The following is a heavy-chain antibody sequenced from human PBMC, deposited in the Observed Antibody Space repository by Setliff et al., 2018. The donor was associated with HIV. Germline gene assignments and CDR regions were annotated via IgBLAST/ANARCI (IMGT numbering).Heavy chain of an antibody. J-gene: IGHJ5*02. V-gene: IGHV4-61*09. Sequence: SETRSLTCTASGDSLNNDNHRWAWIRHPAGSGLEWIGHVQTSGSTKYNASLTGRVSFSIDTSTNQFSLKLTPVTAADTAVYYCARDRRGSGSFFPSWFDPWGQGTLVTVSS. D-gene: IGHD3-10*01. CDR1: GDSLNNDNHR. CDR3: ARDRRGSGSFFPSWFDP. CDR2: VQTSGST.